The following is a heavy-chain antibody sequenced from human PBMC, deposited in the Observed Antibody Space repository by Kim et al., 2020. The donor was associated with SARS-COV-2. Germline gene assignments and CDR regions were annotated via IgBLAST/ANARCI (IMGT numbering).Heavy chain of an antibody. CDR1: GYTFTSYG. CDR3: ARDTGRVTMVRGVIPPIDY. J-gene: IGHJ4*02. CDR2: ISAYNGNT. Sequence: ASVKVSCKASGYTFTSYGISWVRQAPGQGLEWMGWISAYNGNTNYAQKLQGRVTMTTDTSTSTAYMELRSLRSDDTAVYYCARDTGRVTMVRGVIPPIDYWGQGTLVTVSS. D-gene: IGHD3-10*01. V-gene: IGHV1-18*04.